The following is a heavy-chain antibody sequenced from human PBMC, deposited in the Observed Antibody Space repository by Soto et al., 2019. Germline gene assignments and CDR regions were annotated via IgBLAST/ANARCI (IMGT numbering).Heavy chain of an antibody. J-gene: IGHJ3*02. V-gene: IGHV3-33*06. CDR1: GFTFSSYG. CDR3: AKATATGGGAFDI. CDR2: IWYDGSNX. Sequence: GGSLRLSCAASGFTFSSYGMHWVRXXPXXXLXXVAVIWYDGSNXXYADSVKGRFTIXRDNSKNTLYLQMNSLRAEDTAVYYCAKATATGGGAFDICGQGTMVTVSS. D-gene: IGHD2-8*02.